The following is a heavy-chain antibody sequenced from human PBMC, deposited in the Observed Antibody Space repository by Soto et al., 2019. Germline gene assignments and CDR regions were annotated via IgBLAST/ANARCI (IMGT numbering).Heavy chain of an antibody. Sequence: GGSLRLSCAASGFTFSSYGMHWVRQAPGKGLEWVAVIWYDGSNKYYADSVKGRFTISRDNSKNTLYLQMNSLRAEDTAVYYCARDPRGDYYYYGMDVWGQGTTVTVSS. V-gene: IGHV3-33*01. D-gene: IGHD3-10*01. CDR1: GFTFSSYG. CDR2: IWYDGSNK. CDR3: ARDPRGDYYYYGMDV. J-gene: IGHJ6*02.